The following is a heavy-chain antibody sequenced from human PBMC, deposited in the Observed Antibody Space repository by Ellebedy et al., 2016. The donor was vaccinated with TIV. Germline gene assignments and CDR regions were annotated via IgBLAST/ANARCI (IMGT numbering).Heavy chain of an antibody. D-gene: IGHD4-17*01. CDR3: ARAYGDPRDYYYYYMDV. Sequence: ASVKVSCKASGYTFTSYGISWVRQAPGQGLEWMGIINPSGGSTSYAQKFQGRVTMTRDTSTSTVYMELSSLRSEDTAVYYCARAYGDPRDYYYYYMDVWGKGTTVTVSS. J-gene: IGHJ6*03. V-gene: IGHV1-46*01. CDR1: GYTFTSYG. CDR2: INPSGGST.